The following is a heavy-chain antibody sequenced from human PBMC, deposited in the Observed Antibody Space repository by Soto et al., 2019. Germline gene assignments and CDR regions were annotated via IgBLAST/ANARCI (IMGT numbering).Heavy chain of an antibody. J-gene: IGHJ6*03. D-gene: IGHD1-26*01. CDR2: INPNGGVT. CDR1: GDTFNDYY. Sequence: QVQLVQSGAEVKRPGASVTVSCRSSGDTFNDYYIHWVRQAPGQGLEWMGWINPNGGVTRYAQKSQGGVSMTRDTSIRTVYMQLSRLRSDDTAVDYCARESGGAPATLDYYYFYMDVWGTGTTVTVSS. CDR3: ARESGGAPATLDYYYFYMDV. V-gene: IGHV1-2*02.